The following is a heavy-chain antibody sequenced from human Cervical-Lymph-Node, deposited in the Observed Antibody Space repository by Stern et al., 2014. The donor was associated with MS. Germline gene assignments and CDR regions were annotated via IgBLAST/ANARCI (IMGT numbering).Heavy chain of an antibody. J-gene: IGHJ4*02. CDR3: ARRYSSGWYFDY. CDR2: ISSSSTYI. CDR1: GFTFSTYS. V-gene: IGHV3-21*01. Sequence: QLVQSGGGLVKPGGSLRLSCAASGFTFSTYSINWVRQAPGKGLEWVSSISSSSTYIYYADSVKGRFTISRDNAKNSLYLQMNSLRAEDTAVYYCARRYSSGWYFDYWGQGTLVTVSS. D-gene: IGHD6-19*01.